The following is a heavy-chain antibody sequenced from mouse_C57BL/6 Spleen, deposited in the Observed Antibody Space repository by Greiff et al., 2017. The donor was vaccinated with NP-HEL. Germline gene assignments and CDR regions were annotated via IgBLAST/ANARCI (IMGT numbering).Heavy chain of an antibody. V-gene: IGHV5-9-1*02. J-gene: IGHJ4*01. D-gene: IGHD1-1*01. Sequence: EVMLVESGEGLVKPGGSLKLSCAASGFTFSSYAMSWVRQTPEKRLEWVAYISSGGDYIYYADTVKGRFTISRDNARNTLYLQMSSLKSEDTAMYYCTRVKPTVVVHYYAMDYWGQGTSVTVSS. CDR2: ISSGGDYI. CDR3: TRVKPTVVVHYYAMDY. CDR1: GFTFSSYA.